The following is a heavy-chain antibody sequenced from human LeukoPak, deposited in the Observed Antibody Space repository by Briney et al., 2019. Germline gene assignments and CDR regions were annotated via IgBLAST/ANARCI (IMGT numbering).Heavy chain of an antibody. D-gene: IGHD1-7*01. Sequence: GGSLRLSCAASGFTFSSYAMSWVRQAPGKGLEWIAAISGSVGSTNYADSVKGRFTISRDNSKNTLYLQMNSLRGEETAVYYCAKDSSRNLSALWGQGTRVTVSS. J-gene: IGHJ4*02. CDR2: ISGSVGST. CDR3: AKDSSRNLSAL. V-gene: IGHV3-23*01. CDR1: GFTFSSYA.